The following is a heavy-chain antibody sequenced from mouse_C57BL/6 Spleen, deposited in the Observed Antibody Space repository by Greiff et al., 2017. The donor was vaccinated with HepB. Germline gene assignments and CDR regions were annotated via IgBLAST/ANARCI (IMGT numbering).Heavy chain of an antibody. CDR1: GYTFTDYE. CDR2: IDPETGGT. Sequence: VQLQESGAELVRPGASVTLSCKASGYTFTDYEMHWVKQTPVHGLEWIGAIDPETGGTAYNQKFKGKAILTADKSSSTAYMELRSLTSEDSAVYYCYYYGSRPHWYFDVWGTGTTVTVSS. D-gene: IGHD1-1*01. J-gene: IGHJ1*03. V-gene: IGHV1-15*01. CDR3: YYYGSRPHWYFDV.